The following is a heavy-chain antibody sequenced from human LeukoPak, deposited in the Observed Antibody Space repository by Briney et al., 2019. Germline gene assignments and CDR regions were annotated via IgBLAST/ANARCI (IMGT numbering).Heavy chain of an antibody. CDR1: GFTFSTYW. CDR3: ARDSFETDIDY. CDR2: IKEDGSEK. V-gene: IGHV3-7*01. Sequence: PGGSLRLSCAVSGFTFSTYWMSWVRQAPGKGLEWVGNIKEDGSEKYYVDSMKGRFTISRDNAKNSLYLQMNSLRVDDTVVYYCARDSFETDIDYWGQGTLVTVSS. D-gene: IGHD1-14*01. J-gene: IGHJ4*02.